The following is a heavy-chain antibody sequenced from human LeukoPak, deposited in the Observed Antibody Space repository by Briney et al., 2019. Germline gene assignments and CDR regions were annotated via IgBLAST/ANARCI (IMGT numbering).Heavy chain of an antibody. CDR1: GGSISSGSYY. CDR3: ARDARNYVPHFDY. V-gene: IGHV4-61*02. Sequence: PSQTLSLTCTVSGGSISSGSYYWSWIRQPAGKGLEWIGRIYTSGSTNYNPSLKSRVTISVDTSKNQFSLKLSSVTAADTAVYYCARDARNYVPHFDYWGQGTLVTVSS. D-gene: IGHD1-7*01. CDR2: IYTSGST. J-gene: IGHJ4*02.